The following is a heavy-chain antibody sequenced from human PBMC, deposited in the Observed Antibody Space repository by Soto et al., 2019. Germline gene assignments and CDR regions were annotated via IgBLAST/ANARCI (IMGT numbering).Heavy chain of an antibody. V-gene: IGHV3-23*01. CDR3: AKSGPTNFFAV. J-gene: IGHJ4*01. D-gene: IGHD1-26*01. CDR1: GFTFSSSA. Sequence: PGGSLRLSCAVAGFTFSSSAMNWVRQAPGKGLEWVSTISDGGRFTYYTDSVKGRFTVSRDDSKNTLYLQMNSLRAEDTDIYYCAKSGPTNFFAVWVHGTLVTGSS. CDR2: ISDGGRFT.